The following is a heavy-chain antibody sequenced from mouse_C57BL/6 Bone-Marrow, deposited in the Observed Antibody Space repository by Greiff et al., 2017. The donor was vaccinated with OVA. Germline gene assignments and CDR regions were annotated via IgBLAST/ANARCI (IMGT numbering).Heavy chain of an antibody. CDR3: ARVIVATRDYYAMDY. Sequence: QVQLKQSGPELVKPGASVKLSCKASGYTFTSYDINWVKQRPGQGLEWIGWIYPSDGSTKYNEKFKGQATLTVDTSSSTAYMELHSLTSEDSAVYFCARVIVATRDYYAMDYWGQGTSVTVSA. J-gene: IGHJ4*01. V-gene: IGHV1-85*01. CDR2: IYPSDGST. D-gene: IGHD1-1*01. CDR1: GYTFTSYD.